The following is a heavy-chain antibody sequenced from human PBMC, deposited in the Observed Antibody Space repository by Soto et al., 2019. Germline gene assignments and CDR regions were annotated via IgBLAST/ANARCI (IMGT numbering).Heavy chain of an antibody. Sequence: GGSLRLSCAASGFTFSSYAMTWVRQAPGKGLEWVSTLSGSGDTTLYADSVKGRFTISRDNSKNTLYLQLNSLRAEDTAVYYCAKDGCPDGICYVRDHWFDPWGQGAQVTVSS. V-gene: IGHV3-23*01. CDR2: LSGSGDTT. CDR1: GFTFSSYA. D-gene: IGHD2-8*01. CDR3: AKDGCPDGICYVRDHWFDP. J-gene: IGHJ5*02.